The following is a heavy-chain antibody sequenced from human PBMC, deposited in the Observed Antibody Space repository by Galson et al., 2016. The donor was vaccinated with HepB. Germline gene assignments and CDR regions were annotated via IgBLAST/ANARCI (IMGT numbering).Heavy chain of an antibody. Sequence: SLRLSCAASEFTVSNNYMSWVRQAPGEGLEWVSLIYSGGKTRYADSVKGRFSISRDNSKNTVYLQMNSLRAEDTAVYYCSTINPASPYFDYWGQGTLVTVSS. J-gene: IGHJ4*02. V-gene: IGHV3-53*01. CDR1: EFTVSNNY. CDR3: STINPASPYFDY. CDR2: IYSGGKT.